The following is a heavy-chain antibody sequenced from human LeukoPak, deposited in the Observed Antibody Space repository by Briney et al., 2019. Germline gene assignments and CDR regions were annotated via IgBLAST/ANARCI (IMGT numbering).Heavy chain of an antibody. D-gene: IGHD6-19*01. CDR3: AKCSTSAYTTGWCNWIDP. V-gene: IGHV3-23*01. Sequence: PGGSLRLSCVASGFTFTSDAMDWVRQAPGKGLEWVSSTVSRGTTQYAGSVKGRFTVSRDTSKNTLYLQMNSLRADDTAVYYRAKCSTSAYTTGWCNWIDPWGQGTLVTVSS. J-gene: IGHJ5*02. CDR1: GFTFTSDA. CDR2: TVSRGTT.